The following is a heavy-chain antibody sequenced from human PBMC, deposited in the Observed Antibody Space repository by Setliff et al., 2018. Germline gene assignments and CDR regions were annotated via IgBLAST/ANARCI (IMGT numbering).Heavy chain of an antibody. D-gene: IGHD3-3*01. CDR1: GGSFSGYY. Sequence: ETLSLTCAVYGGSFSGYYWSWVRQAPGKGLEWVANIKQDGSERHYVDSVKGRFTISRDNAKNSLYLQMNSLRAEDTAVYYCARDKLRFLENWFDPWGQGTLVTVSS. J-gene: IGHJ5*02. V-gene: IGHV3-7*01. CDR2: IKQDGSER. CDR3: ARDKLRFLENWFDP.